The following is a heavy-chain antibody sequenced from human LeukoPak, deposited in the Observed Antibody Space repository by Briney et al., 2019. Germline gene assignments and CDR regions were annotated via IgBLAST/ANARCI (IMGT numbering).Heavy chain of an antibody. CDR1: GYTFTGYY. D-gene: IGHD3-3*01. V-gene: IGHV1-2*06. CDR3: ARDSPPYYDFWSGYYDAEYFRH. CDR2: INPNSGGT. J-gene: IGHJ1*01. Sequence: ASVKVSCKASGYTFTGYYMHWVRQAPGQGLEWMGRINPNSGGTNYAQKFQGRVTMTRDTSISTAYMELSRLRSDDTAVYYCARDSPPYYDFWSGYYDAEYFRHWGQGTLVTVSS.